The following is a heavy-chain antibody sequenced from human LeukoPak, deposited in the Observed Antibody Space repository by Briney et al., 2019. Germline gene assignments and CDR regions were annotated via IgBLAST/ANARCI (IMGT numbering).Heavy chain of an antibody. CDR1: GVTFSSYA. J-gene: IGHJ4*02. CDR3: AKEYTGTFSPFPSYFDN. D-gene: IGHD1-26*01. V-gene: IGHV3-23*01. Sequence: GGSLRLSCAASGVTFSSYAMNWGRQAPGKGLEWCSAITGSGGRTYYADSVKGRFTISRDNSKNTLYLQMNSLRAEDTAIYYCAKEYTGTFSPFPSYFDNWGQGTLVTVSS. CDR2: ITGSGGRT.